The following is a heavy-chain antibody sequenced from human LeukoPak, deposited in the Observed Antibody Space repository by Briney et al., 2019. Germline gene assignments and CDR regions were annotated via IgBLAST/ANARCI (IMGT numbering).Heavy chain of an antibody. V-gene: IGHV3-66*01. Sequence: QSGGSLRLSCAASGFTVSSNYMSWVRQAPGKGLEWVSVIGGSGGTTYYADSVKGRFTISRDNAKNTLYLQMNSLRVEDTAVYSCARGWYGPDSCGQGTLVTVSS. CDR1: GFTVSSNY. CDR2: IGGSGGTT. J-gene: IGHJ5*01. CDR3: ARGWYGPDS. D-gene: IGHD2-15*01.